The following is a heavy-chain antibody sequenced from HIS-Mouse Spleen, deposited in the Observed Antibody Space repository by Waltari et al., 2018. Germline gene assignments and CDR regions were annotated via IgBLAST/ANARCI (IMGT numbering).Heavy chain of an antibody. CDR1: GYTFTGYY. Sequence: QVQLVQSGAEVKKPGASVKVSCKASGYTFTGYYMHWVRQAPGQGLEWMGWINPNSGGTNYEQKFQGRVTMTRDTSISTAYMELSRLRSDDTAVYYCARGYFKYYYGSGSYYNSTRDAFDIWGQGTMVTVSS. J-gene: IGHJ3*02. CDR3: ARGYFKYYYGSGSYYNSTRDAFDI. V-gene: IGHV1-2*02. D-gene: IGHD3-10*01. CDR2: INPNSGGT.